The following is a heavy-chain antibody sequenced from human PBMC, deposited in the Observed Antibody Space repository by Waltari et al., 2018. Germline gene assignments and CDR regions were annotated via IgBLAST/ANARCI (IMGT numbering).Heavy chain of an antibody. CDR3: ARRYCTTTNCYSFDY. J-gene: IGHJ4*02. CDR1: GFTFSSSS. V-gene: IGHV3-21*01. Sequence: EVQLVESGGGLVKPGGSLRLSCAASGFTFSSSSMTWVRQSPGKGLEWVSSISSSSSHIEYADSVKGRFTISRDNAKNSLYLQMNSLRAEDTAMYYCARRYCTTTNCYSFDYWGQGTLVTVSS. D-gene: IGHD2-2*01. CDR2: ISSSSSHI.